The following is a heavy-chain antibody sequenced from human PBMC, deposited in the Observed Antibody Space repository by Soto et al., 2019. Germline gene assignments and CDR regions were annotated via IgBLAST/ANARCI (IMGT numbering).Heavy chain of an antibody. CDR3: ARGGRKEGDYFPPYYYGMDV. D-gene: IGHD4-17*01. Sequence: SETLSLTCAVSGGSISSGGYSWSWIRQPPGKGLEWIGYIYHSGSTYYNPSLKSRVTISVDRSKNQFSLKLSSVTAADTAVYYCARGGRKEGDYFPPYYYGMDVWGQGTTVTVSS. CDR2: IYHSGST. V-gene: IGHV4-30-2*01. J-gene: IGHJ6*02. CDR1: GGSISSGGYS.